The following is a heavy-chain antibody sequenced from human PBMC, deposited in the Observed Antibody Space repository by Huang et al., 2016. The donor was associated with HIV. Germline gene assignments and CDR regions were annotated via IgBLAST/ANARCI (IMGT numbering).Heavy chain of an antibody. V-gene: IGHV4-39*01. D-gene: IGHD3-9*01. Sequence: QLQLQESGPGLVKPSETLSLTCIVSGGSIRSSSYYCGWVRQPPGKGLEWFGSIFFRGTTYYNPSLKSRVTISVDTSKDQFSLKLRSVTAADTAVYYCGSLVHYDILTGDSMDVWGQGTTVTVSS. CDR3: GSLVHYDILTGDSMDV. CDR2: IFFRGTT. CDR1: GGSIRSSSYY. J-gene: IGHJ6*02.